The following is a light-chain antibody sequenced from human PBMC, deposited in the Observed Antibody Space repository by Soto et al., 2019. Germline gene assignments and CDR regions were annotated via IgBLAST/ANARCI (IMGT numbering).Light chain of an antibody. V-gene: IGKV1-12*01. CDR1: QNISKW. CDR2: TSS. CDR3: QEAYSFPVT. Sequence: DIQMTQSPSSLSASVGDRFTITCQSSQNISKWIAWYQQKPWRAPKLLIHTSSTIQREVPSRFSVSGSGTDFTLTISSLPPEDFATYYCQEAYSFPVTFGLGTRLEIK. J-gene: IGKJ5*01.